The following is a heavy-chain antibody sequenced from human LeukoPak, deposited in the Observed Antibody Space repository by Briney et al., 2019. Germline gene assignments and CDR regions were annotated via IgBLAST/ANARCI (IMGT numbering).Heavy chain of an antibody. D-gene: IGHD6-6*01. CDR2: INSDGSEG. CDR1: GFTFSGFW. CDR3: ARSSYSSSSSV. V-gene: IGHV3-7*03. J-gene: IGHJ3*01. Sequence: GGSLRLSCAVSGFTFSGFWMSWSRQAPGKGLEWVASINSDGSEGYYADVVKGRFTISRDNAKNSLYLQINSLRAEDTAVYYCARSSYSSSSSVWGRGTMVTVSS.